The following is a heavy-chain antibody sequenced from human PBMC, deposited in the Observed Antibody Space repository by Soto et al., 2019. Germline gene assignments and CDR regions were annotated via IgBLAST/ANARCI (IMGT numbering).Heavy chain of an antibody. J-gene: IGHJ4*02. D-gene: IGHD2-15*01. V-gene: IGHV1-8*01. Sequence: QVQLVQSGAEVKKPGASVKVSCQASGYTFTSHDINWVRQATGQGLEWMGWMNPNSGNTGYAQKFRGRVTMTRDTSTRTAYLELSNLRSEDTAVYYCARGLPCDSCYNFWGQGSLVTVSS. CDR1: GYTFTSHD. CDR2: MNPNSGNT. CDR3: ARGLPCDSCYNF.